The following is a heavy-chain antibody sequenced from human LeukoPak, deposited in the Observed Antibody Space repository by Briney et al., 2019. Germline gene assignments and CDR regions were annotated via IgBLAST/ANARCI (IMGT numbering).Heavy chain of an antibody. CDR2: ISGSGGSS. J-gene: IGHJ3*02. V-gene: IGHV3-23*01. Sequence: QPGGSLRLSCAASGFTYISYAMSWVRQAPGKGLEWVSAISGSGGSSYYADSVKGRFTISRDNSKNTVHLQMNSLRAEDTAVYYCAKDRDDTGITGAFDIWGQGTMVTVSS. CDR1: GFTYISYA. CDR3: AKDRDDTGITGAFDI. D-gene: IGHD3-3*01.